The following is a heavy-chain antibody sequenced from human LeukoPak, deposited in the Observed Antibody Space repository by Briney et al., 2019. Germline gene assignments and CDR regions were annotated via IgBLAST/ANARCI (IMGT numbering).Heavy chain of an antibody. Sequence: PGGSLRLSCAASGITFSSYGMSWVRQAPGKGLEWVSSISSTGGTTYYADSVKGRFTISRDNSKNTLYLQMNSLRAEDTAVYYCAKEGDRGYAHYYYMDVWGKGTTVTISS. CDR3: AKEGDRGYAHYYYMDV. CDR1: GITFSSYG. D-gene: IGHD6-25*01. V-gene: IGHV3-23*01. J-gene: IGHJ6*03. CDR2: ISSTGGTT.